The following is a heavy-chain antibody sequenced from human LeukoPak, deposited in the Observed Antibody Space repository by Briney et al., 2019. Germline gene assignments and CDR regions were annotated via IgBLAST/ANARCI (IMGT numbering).Heavy chain of an antibody. D-gene: IGHD2-2*02. Sequence: GGSLRLSCAAAGFTFSGAWMSWVRQTPGKGLEWVGRIKSNTDGGTTDFAAPVKGRFTISRDDSENALYLQMNSLKTEDTALYYCTTQLLYEHNFDYWGQGTLVTVSS. CDR1: GFTFSGAW. CDR2: IKSNTDGGTT. V-gene: IGHV3-15*01. J-gene: IGHJ4*02. CDR3: TTQLLYEHNFDY.